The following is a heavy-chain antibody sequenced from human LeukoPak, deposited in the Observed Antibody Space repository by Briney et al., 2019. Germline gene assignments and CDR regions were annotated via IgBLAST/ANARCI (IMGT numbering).Heavy chain of an antibody. Sequence: GGSLRLSCAASGFTFSAYWMHWVRQAPGKGLEWVANIKQDGSEKYYVDSVKGRFTISRDNAKNSLYLQMNSLRAEDTAVYYCARASGDIVETATMGSYWGQGTLVTVSS. J-gene: IGHJ4*02. CDR3: ARASGDIVETATMGSY. D-gene: IGHD5-18*01. CDR2: IKQDGSEK. V-gene: IGHV3-7*01. CDR1: GFTFSAYW.